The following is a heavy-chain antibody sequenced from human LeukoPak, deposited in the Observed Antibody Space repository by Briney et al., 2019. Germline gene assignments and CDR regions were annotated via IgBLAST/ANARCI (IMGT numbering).Heavy chain of an antibody. CDR1: GGSISSGDYY. Sequence: PSETLSLTCTVSGGSISSGDYYWSWTRQPPGKGLEWIGYIYYSGSTYYNPSLKSRVTISVDTSQNQFSLKLSSVTAADTAVYYCARGSRSLDYWGQGTLVTVSS. D-gene: IGHD2-15*01. CDR3: ARGSRSLDY. V-gene: IGHV4-30-4*08. J-gene: IGHJ4*02. CDR2: IYYSGST.